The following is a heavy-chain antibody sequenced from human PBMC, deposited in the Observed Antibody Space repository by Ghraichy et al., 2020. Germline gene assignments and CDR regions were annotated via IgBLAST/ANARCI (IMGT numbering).Heavy chain of an antibody. CDR3: AKAMRGVGSPQSECDY. Sequence: GGSLRLSCAASGFTFSSYAMSWVRQAPGKGLEWVSAISGSGGSTYYADSVKGRFTISRDNSKNTLYLQMNSLRAEDTAVYYCAKAMRGVGSPQSECDYWGQGTLVTVSS. D-gene: IGHD3-10*01. CDR1: GFTFSSYA. V-gene: IGHV3-23*01. CDR2: ISGSGGST. J-gene: IGHJ4*02.